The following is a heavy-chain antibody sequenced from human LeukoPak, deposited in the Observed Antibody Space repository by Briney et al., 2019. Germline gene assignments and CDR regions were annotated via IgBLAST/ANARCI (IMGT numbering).Heavy chain of an antibody. D-gene: IGHD2-2*02. J-gene: IGHJ4*02. CDR2: FSGGDGST. V-gene: IGHV3-23*01. CDR1: GFTFSSYA. CDR3: AKGKVVPATIYDY. Sequence: GGSLRLSCAASGFTFSSYAMSWVRQAPGKGLEWVSGFSGGDGSTSYADSVKGRFTTSRDNSKNTLYLQMNSLRAEDTAVYYCAKGKVVPATIYDYWGQGTMVTVSS.